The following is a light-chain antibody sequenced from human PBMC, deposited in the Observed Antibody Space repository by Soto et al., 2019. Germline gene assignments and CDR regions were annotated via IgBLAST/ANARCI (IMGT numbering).Light chain of an antibody. CDR3: AAWDDSLNGWV. CDR2: SNN. CDR1: SSNIGSNT. Sequence: QSVLTQPPSASGTPGQRVTISCSGSSSNIGSNTVNWYQQLPGTAPKLLISSNNHRPSGVPDRFSGSKSGTSASLAISGLQSEDEADYYCAAWDDSLNGWVFGGGTKLTVL. J-gene: IGLJ3*02. V-gene: IGLV1-44*01.